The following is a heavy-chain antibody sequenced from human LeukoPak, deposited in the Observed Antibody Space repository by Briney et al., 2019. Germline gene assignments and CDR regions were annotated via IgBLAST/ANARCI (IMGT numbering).Heavy chain of an antibody. J-gene: IGHJ4*02. CDR1: GFTFSGNA. Sequence: GGSLRLSCAASGFTFSGNAMSWVRQAPGKGLEWVSVIYSNNTTYYADAVKGRFTISRGNSNSTLYLQMNNLRVDDTAVYYCARASWGYDFDSWGLGTLVAVSS. CDR2: IYSNNTT. D-gene: IGHD7-27*01. CDR3: ARASWGYDFDS. V-gene: IGHV3-23*05.